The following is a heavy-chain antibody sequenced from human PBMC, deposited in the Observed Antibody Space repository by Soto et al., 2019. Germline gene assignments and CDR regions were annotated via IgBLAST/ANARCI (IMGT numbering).Heavy chain of an antibody. D-gene: IGHD1-1*01. J-gene: IGHJ4*02. CDR2: IYHSGST. V-gene: IGHV4-30-2*01. CDR1: GGSISSGGYS. CDR3: ARGNPVPLDY. Sequence: SETLSLTCPVSGGSISSGGYSWSWIRQPPGKGLEWIGYIYHSGSTYYNPSLKSRVTISVDRSKNQFSLKLSSVTAADTAVYYCARGNPVPLDYWGQGTLVTVSS.